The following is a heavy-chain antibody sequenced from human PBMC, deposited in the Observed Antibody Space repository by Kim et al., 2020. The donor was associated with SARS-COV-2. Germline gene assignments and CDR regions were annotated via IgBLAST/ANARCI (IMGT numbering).Heavy chain of an antibody. D-gene: IGHD5-12*01. CDR2: INTNTGNP. V-gene: IGHV7-4-1*02. CDR3: ARPIWSGYDWGTDI. J-gene: IGHJ6*02. Sequence: ASVKVSCKASGYSFTSYAMNWVRQAPGQGLEWMGWINTNTGNPTYAQVFTGRFVFSLDTSVSTAYLQISSLKAEDTAVYYCARPIWSGYDWGTDIWGQGTTVTVSS. CDR1: GYSFTSYA.